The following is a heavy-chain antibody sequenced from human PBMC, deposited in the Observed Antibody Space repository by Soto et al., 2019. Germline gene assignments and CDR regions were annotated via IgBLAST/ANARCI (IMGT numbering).Heavy chain of an antibody. D-gene: IGHD6-13*01. J-gene: IGHJ5*02. CDR3: ARFGSSSLAEGIDT. V-gene: IGHV4-31*11. Sequence: VQLQEAGPGLVKPSQTLSLSCDVSGASISSGGSYWAWIRQLPGKGLEWIGHMYYTGITFYNPSLKSRVSISLGTSTTQFSLRMTSVTAADTARYYCARFGSSSLAEGIDTWGQGTQVTVSS. CDR2: MYYTGIT. CDR1: GASISSGGSY.